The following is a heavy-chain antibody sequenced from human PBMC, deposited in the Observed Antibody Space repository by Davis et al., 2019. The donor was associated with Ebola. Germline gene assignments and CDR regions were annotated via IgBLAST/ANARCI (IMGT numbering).Heavy chain of an antibody. J-gene: IGHJ4*02. D-gene: IGHD3-22*01. Sequence: ASVKVSCKASGYTFTSYGISWVRQAPGQGLEWMGWISAYNGNTNYAQKLQGRVTMTTDTSTSTAYMELRSLRSDDTAVYYCARRLTYYYDSSGQRGPYYFDYWGQGTLVTVSS. CDR2: ISAYNGNT. CDR3: ARRLTYYYDSSGQRGPYYFDY. V-gene: IGHV1-18*01. CDR1: GYTFTSYG.